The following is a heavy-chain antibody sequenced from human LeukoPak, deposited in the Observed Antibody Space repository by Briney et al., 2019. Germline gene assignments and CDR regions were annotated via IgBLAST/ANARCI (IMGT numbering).Heavy chain of an antibody. CDR3: ARDGVFSFAY. CDR1: GFTFSDYY. V-gene: IGHV3-7*01. Sequence: PGGSLRLSCAASGFTFSDYYMGWIRQAPGKGLEWVANIKQDGSEKYYVDSVKGRFTISRDNAKNSLYLQMNSLRAEDTAVYYCARDGVFSFAYWGQGTLVTVSS. J-gene: IGHJ4*02. D-gene: IGHD3-3*01. CDR2: IKQDGSEK.